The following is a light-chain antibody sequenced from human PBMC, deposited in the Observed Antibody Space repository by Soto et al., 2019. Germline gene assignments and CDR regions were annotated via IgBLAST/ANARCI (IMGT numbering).Light chain of an antibody. CDR1: SSNIGAGYD. Sequence: QSVLTQSPSVSGAPGQRVTISCTGSSSNIGAGYDVHWYQQLPGTAPKLLIFANINRPSGVPDRFSGSKSGTSASLTISGLQAEDEAEYYCSSYTNINTRACVFGTGTKLTVL. V-gene: IGLV1-40*01. J-gene: IGLJ1*01. CDR3: SSYTNINTRACV. CDR2: ANI.